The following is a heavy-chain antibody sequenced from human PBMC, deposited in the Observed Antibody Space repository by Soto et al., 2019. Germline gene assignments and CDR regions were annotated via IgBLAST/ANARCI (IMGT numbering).Heavy chain of an antibody. CDR2: IRSKVYGGTT. CDR3: ANYGSGTQGWFDP. V-gene: IGHV3-49*03. D-gene: IGHD3-10*01. CDR1: GFTFGDSA. Sequence: SLRLSCTGSGFTFGDSAMSWFRQAPGKGLEWVSFIRSKVYGGTTEYAASVKGRFTISRDDSKSIAFLQMNNLKTEDTAVYYCANYGSGTQGWFDPWGQGTLVTVSS. J-gene: IGHJ5*02.